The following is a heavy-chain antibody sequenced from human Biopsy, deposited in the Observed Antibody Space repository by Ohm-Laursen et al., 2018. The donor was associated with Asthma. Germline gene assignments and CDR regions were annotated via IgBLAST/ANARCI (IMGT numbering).Heavy chain of an antibody. J-gene: IGHJ4*02. CDR3: ARHWDWGSFFDY. CDR2: ISYTGSA. Sequence: SETLSLTCAVSGGSMSSSSYYWGWIRQPPGKGLEWMGSISYTGSAYHNPSLKSRVTISVYTSKNHFSLKLSSVTAADTAVYYCARHWDWGSFFDYWGQGTPVTVSS. CDR1: GGSMSSSSYY. V-gene: IGHV4-39*01. D-gene: IGHD7-27*01.